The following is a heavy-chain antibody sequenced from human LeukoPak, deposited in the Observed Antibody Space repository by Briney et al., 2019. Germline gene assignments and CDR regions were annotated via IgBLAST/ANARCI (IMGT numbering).Heavy chain of an antibody. CDR3: ATRLNGYFDY. V-gene: IGHV3-23*01. Sequence: HPGGSLRLSCAASGFTFSSYAMSWVRQAPGKGLEWVSDISISGSSTYDADFVKGRFTISRDNSKNTLYLQMNSLRAEDTAVYYCATRLNGYFDYWGQGTLVTVSS. J-gene: IGHJ4*02. CDR1: GFTFSSYA. CDR2: ISISGSST. D-gene: IGHD2-8*01.